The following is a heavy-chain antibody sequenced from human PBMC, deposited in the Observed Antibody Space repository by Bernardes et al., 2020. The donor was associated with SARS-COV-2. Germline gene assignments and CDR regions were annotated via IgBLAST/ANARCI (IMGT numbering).Heavy chain of an antibody. CDR2: IRHDGSEK. Sequence: GSLRFSCAASGFTFSSYWMTWVRQAPGKGLEWVANIRHDGSEKYYLDSVKGRFTIFRDNAENTVFLQMNSLRAEDTALYYCARGGVKWLQFWAFDIWGQGTMVSVTS. CDR3: ARGGVKWLQFWAFDI. V-gene: IGHV3-7*03. CDR1: GFTFSSYW. D-gene: IGHD3-3*02. J-gene: IGHJ3*02.